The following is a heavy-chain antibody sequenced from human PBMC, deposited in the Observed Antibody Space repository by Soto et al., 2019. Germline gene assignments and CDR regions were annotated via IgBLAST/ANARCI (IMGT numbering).Heavy chain of an antibody. D-gene: IGHD3-22*01. Sequence: PGGSLRLSCAASGFIFGRFAIHWVRQAPAKGQEGVVVIWSDGSEKNYEGSVRGRFTISRDNSKNTLYLQMNSLRAEDTAVYYCARAHDSSVYDNPNYYYYYGMDVWGQGTTVTVSS. CDR2: IWSDGSEK. CDR1: GFIFGRFA. V-gene: IGHV3-33*01. J-gene: IGHJ6*02. CDR3: ARAHDSSVYDNPNYYYYYGMDV.